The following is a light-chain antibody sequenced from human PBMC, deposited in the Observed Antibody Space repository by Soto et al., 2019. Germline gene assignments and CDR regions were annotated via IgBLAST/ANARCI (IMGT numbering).Light chain of an antibody. V-gene: IGLV1-44*01. CDR3: ATWDDSLSGVV. Sequence: QSVLTQPPSASGTPGQRVSISCSGGSSNIGTNTVNWYQHLPGTAPKLLIFSNDERPSGVPDRFSGSKSGTSASLAISGLQSDDEADYYCATWDDSLSGVVFGGGTKVTVL. J-gene: IGLJ2*01. CDR2: SND. CDR1: SSNIGTNT.